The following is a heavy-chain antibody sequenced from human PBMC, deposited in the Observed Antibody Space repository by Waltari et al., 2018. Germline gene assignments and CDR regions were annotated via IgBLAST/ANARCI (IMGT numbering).Heavy chain of an antibody. CDR1: GFIFSPYS. J-gene: IGHJ4*02. CDR3: AREGVRVIDH. CDR2: INGDSGTI. V-gene: IGHV3-48*04. D-gene: IGHD3-10*01. Sequence: EVHLVESGGGLVQPGGSLRLSCAASGFIFSPYSMNWVRQAPGKGLEWISYINGDSGTIHSAGSVKGRFTISRDNAKSSLYLQMNSLRAEDTAVYYCAREGVRVIDHWGQGTLVTVSS.